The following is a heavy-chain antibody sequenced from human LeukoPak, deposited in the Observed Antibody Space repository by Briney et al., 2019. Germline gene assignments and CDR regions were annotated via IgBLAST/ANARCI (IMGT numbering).Heavy chain of an antibody. V-gene: IGHV3-23*01. CDR1: GLTFSSYA. CDR3: ATFWSGSDFDY. D-gene: IGHD3-3*01. CDR2: ISGSGSTT. Sequence: PGGSLRLSCAVSGLTFSSYAMNWVRQAPGKGLEWVSAISGSGSTTYYADSVKGRFTISRDNSKNTLYLQMNSLRAEDTAVYYCATFWSGSDFDYWGQGTLVTVSS. J-gene: IGHJ4*02.